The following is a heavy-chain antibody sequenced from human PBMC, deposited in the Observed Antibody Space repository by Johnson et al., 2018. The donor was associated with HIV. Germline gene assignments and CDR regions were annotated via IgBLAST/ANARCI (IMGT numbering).Heavy chain of an antibody. J-gene: IGHJ3*02. CDR1: GFTFNTYG. Sequence: QVHLVESGGGLVQPGGSLRLSCAASGFTFNTYGMHWVRQAPGKGLEWVAFIRYAGSNKYYADSVKGRFTISRDNSKNTLFLQMNSLRAEDTAVYYCAKLRWAPRAFDIWGQGTMVTVSS. CDR2: IRYAGSNK. D-gene: IGHD4-23*01. CDR3: AKLRWAPRAFDI. V-gene: IGHV3-30*02.